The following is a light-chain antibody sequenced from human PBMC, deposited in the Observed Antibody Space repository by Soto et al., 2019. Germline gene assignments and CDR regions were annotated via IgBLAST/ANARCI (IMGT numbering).Light chain of an antibody. CDR1: SSNIGAGYD. CDR2: GNS. Sequence: QSVLTQPPSVSGAPGQRVTISCTGSSSNIGAGYDVHWYQQLPGTAPKLLIYGNSTRPSGVPDRFSGSKSGTSASLAITGLQAEDEADYYCQSYDSSLRVVFGGGTKLTVL. V-gene: IGLV1-40*01. CDR3: QSYDSSLRVV. J-gene: IGLJ2*01.